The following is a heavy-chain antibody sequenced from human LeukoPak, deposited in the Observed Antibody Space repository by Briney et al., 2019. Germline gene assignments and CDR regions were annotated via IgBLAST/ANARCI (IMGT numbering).Heavy chain of an antibody. V-gene: IGHV4-30-4*08. D-gene: IGHD3-10*01. CDR2: IYYSGST. J-gene: IGHJ5*02. CDR3: ARDIKLLWFGSIDP. Sequence: PSETLSLTCTVSGGSISSGGYYWSWIRQHPGKGLEWIGYIYYSGSTYYNPSLKSRVTISVDTSKNQFSLKLSSVTAADTAVYYCARDIKLLWFGSIDPWGQGTLVTVSS. CDR1: GGSISSGGYY.